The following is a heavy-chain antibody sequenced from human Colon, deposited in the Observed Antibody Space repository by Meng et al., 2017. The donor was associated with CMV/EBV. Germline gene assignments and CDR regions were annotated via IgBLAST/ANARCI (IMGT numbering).Heavy chain of an antibody. CDR1: GFSVSENY. V-gene: IGHV3-53*01. Sequence: GGSLRLSCGAASGFSVSENYMNWVRQAPGKGLEWVSVIYGGGTTHYADSVKGRFTISRDNSKNTLFLQMDSLRAEDTAVYYCAGESGVPNGMDVWGQGTTVIVSS. D-gene: IGHD2-2*01. J-gene: IGHJ6*02. CDR2: IYGGGTT. CDR3: AGESGVPNGMDV.